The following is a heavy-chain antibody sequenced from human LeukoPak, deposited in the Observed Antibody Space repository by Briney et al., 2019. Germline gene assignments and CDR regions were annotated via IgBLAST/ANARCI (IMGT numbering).Heavy chain of an antibody. J-gene: IGHJ4*02. CDR2: ISSSSTYT. V-gene: IGHV3-11*06. D-gene: IGHD6-19*01. CDR3: ARGAPGYSSGWYAY. Sequence: PGGSLRLSCAASGFTFSDYYMSWVRQAPGKGLEWVSYISSSSTYTNYADSVKGRFTISRDNAKNSLYLQMNSLRAEDTAVYYCARGAPGYSSGWYAYWGQGTLPTVSS. CDR1: GFTFSDYY.